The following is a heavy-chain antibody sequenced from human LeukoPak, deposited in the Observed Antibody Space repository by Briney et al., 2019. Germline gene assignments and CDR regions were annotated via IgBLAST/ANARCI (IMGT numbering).Heavy chain of an antibody. V-gene: IGHV3-23*01. J-gene: IGHJ6*03. Sequence: GGSLRLSCAASGFTFSSYAMSWVRQAPGKGLEWVSAISGSGGSTYYADSVKGRFTISRDNSKNTLYLQMNSLRAEDTAVYYCAKFGGYVLLWFGAPGDYMDVWGKGTTVTVSS. D-gene: IGHD3-10*01. CDR1: GFTFSSYA. CDR2: ISGSGGST. CDR3: AKFGGYVLLWFGAPGDYMDV.